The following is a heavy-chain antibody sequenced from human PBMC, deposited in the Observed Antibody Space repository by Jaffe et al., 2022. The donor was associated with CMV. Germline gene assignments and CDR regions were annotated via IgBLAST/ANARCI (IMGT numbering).Heavy chain of an antibody. CDR1: GGSVSSGSYY. D-gene: IGHD3-3*01. CDR2: IYYSGST. CDR3: ARDNSGDLYYGMDV. V-gene: IGHV4-61*01. J-gene: IGHJ6*02. Sequence: QVQLQESGPGLVKPSETLSLTCTVSGGSVSSGSYYWSWIRQPPGKGLEWIGYIYYSGSTNYNPSLKSRVTISVDTSKNQFSLKLSSVTAADTAVYYCARDNSGDLYYGMDVWGQGTTVTVSS.